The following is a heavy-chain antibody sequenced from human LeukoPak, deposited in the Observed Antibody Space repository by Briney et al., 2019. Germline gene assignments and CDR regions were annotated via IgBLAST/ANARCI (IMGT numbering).Heavy chain of an antibody. CDR3: ARVEGFIDY. Sequence: PGGSLRLSCAGSGFTVSSNYMSWVRQAPGKGLEWVSYISSSGSTKYYADSVKGRFTISRDNAKNSLYLQMISLRAEDTALYYCARVEGFIDYWGQGTLVTVSS. CDR2: ISSSGSTK. CDR1: GFTVSSNY. J-gene: IGHJ4*02. D-gene: IGHD3-16*02. V-gene: IGHV3-11*04.